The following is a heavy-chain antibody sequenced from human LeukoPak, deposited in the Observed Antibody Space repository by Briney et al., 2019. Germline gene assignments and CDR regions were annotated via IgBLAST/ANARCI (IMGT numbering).Heavy chain of an antibody. CDR2: ISYDGSNK. CDR1: GFTFSSYA. CDR3: ARDWGSSYALYYFDY. J-gene: IGHJ4*02. D-gene: IGHD3-16*01. V-gene: IGHV3-30-3*01. Sequence: GGSLRLSCAASGFTFSSYAMHWVRQAPGKGLEWVAVISYDGSNKYYADSVKGRFTIPRDNSKNTLYLQMNSLRAEDTAVYYCARDWGSSYALYYFDYWGQGTLVTVSS.